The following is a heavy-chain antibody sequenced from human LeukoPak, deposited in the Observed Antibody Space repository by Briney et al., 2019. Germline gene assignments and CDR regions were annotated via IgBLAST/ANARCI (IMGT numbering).Heavy chain of an antibody. D-gene: IGHD3-22*01. J-gene: IGHJ5*02. CDR1: GFTFSSSP. Sequence: GGALRLSCAASGFTFSSSPMHWVRQAPGRGLEWVSVISSDGSTKFYADSVKGRFTISRDNSKNTLNLQMDSLRAEDTAVYYCATGRYSDNSGYPLIHHWGQGTLVSVSS. CDR3: ATGRYSDNSGYPLIHH. V-gene: IGHV3-30-3*02. CDR2: ISSDGSTK.